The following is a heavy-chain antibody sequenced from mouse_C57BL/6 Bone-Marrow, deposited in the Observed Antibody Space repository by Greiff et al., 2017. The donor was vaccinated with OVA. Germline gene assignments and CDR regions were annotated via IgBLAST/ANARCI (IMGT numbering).Heavy chain of an antibody. D-gene: IGHD2-4*01. Sequence: VHVKQSGPELLKPGASVKISCKASGYSFTGYYMHWVKQSHGNILDWIGYIYPYNGVSSYNQKFKGKATLTVDKSSSTAYMELRSLTSEDSAVYYCAGNYEALAYWGQGTLVTVSA. CDR1: GYSFTGYY. V-gene: IGHV1-31*01. CDR2: IYPYNGVS. CDR3: AGNYEALAY. J-gene: IGHJ3*01.